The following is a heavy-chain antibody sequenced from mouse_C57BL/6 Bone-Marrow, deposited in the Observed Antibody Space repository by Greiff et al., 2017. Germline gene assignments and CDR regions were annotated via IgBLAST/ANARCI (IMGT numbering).Heavy chain of an antibody. V-gene: IGHV1-52*01. J-gene: IGHJ4*01. CDR2: IDPSDSET. CDR3: AREGLKRSMDY. Sequence: QVQLQQPGAELVRPGSSVKLSCKASGYTFTSYWMHWVKQRPIQGLEWIGNIDPSDSETHYNQKFKDKATLTVDTSSSTAYMQLSSLTSEDSAVDYCAREGLKRSMDYWGQGTSGTVSS. CDR1: GYTFTSYW. D-gene: IGHD1-3*01.